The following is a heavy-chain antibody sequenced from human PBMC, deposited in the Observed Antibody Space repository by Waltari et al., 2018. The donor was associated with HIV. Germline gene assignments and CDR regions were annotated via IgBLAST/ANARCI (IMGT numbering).Heavy chain of an antibody. V-gene: IGHV3-30*02. Sequence: QVQLVESGGGVVQPGGSLRLSCAASGFTFSSYGMHWVRQAPGKGLEWVAFIRYEGSNKYYADSVKGRFTISRDNSKNTLYLQMNSLRAEDTAVYYCASQGAYYYDSSGPRLVDYWGQGTLVTVSS. CDR2: IRYEGSNK. CDR3: ASQGAYYYDSSGPRLVDY. CDR1: GFTFSSYG. J-gene: IGHJ4*02. D-gene: IGHD3-22*01.